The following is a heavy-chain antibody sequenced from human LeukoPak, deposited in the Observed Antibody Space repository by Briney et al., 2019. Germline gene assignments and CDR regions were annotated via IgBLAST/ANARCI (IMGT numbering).Heavy chain of an antibody. Sequence: GESLKISCKGSGYSFTSYWIGWVRQMPGKGLEWMGIIYPGDSDTRYSPSFQGQVTISADKSINTAYLQWSSLKASDTAMYYCARVCYGSGSYCYFDYWGQGTLVTVSS. V-gene: IGHV5-51*01. J-gene: IGHJ4*02. D-gene: IGHD3-10*01. CDR3: ARVCYGSGSYCYFDY. CDR1: GYSFTSYW. CDR2: IYPGDSDT.